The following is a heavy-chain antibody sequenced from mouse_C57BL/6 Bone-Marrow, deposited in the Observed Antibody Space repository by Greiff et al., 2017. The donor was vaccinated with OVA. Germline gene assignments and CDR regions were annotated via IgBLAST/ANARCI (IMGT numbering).Heavy chain of an antibody. D-gene: IGHD4-1*01. Sequence: QVQLQQPGAELVKPGASVKLSCKASGYTFTSYWMHWVKQRPGRGLEWIGRIDPNSGGTKYNEKFKSKATLTVDKSSSTAYLQLSSLTSEDSAVYYCAREVELGGDYAMDYWGQGTSVTVSS. CDR2: IDPNSGGT. CDR3: AREVELGGDYAMDY. V-gene: IGHV1-72*01. CDR1: GYTFTSYW. J-gene: IGHJ4*01.